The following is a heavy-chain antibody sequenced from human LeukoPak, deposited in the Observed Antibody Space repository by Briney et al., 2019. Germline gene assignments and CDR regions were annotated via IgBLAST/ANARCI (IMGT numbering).Heavy chain of an antibody. CDR3: ARDLAAAETNWFDP. V-gene: IGHV3-30*03. D-gene: IGHD6-13*01. J-gene: IGHJ5*02. Sequence: GGSLRLSCAASGFTFSSYGMHWVRQAPGKGLEWVAVISYDGSNKYYADSVKGRFTISRDNAKNSLYLQTNSLRAEDTAVYYCARDLAAAETNWFDPWGQGTLVTVSS. CDR1: GFTFSSYG. CDR2: ISYDGSNK.